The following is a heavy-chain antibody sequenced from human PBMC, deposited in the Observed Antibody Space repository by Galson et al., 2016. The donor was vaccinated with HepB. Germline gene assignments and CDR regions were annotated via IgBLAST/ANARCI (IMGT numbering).Heavy chain of an antibody. J-gene: IGHJ6*02. V-gene: IGHV4-31*03. Sequence: TLSLTCSVSGGPISGRGYYWSWIRQHPGKGLEWIAYIYYSGTTYYNPSLQSRVTISVVTSKNQFSLKLTSVTAADTAIYYCARDRPTHYGDYVLDVWGHGTTVTVSS. CDR2: IYYSGTT. CDR3: ARDRPTHYGDYVLDV. D-gene: IGHD3-16*01. CDR1: GGPISGRGYY.